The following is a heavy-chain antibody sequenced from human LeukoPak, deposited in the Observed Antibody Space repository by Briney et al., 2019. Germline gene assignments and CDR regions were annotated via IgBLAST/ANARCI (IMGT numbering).Heavy chain of an antibody. J-gene: IGHJ4*02. CDR1: GYTFTGYY. V-gene: IGHV1-2*02. D-gene: IGHD1/OR15-1a*01. CDR3: ARSGITTIPNFDY. CDR2: INPNSGAT. Sequence: ASVKVSCKASGYTFTGYYMHWVRQAPGQGLERMGWINPNSGATNNAQKFQGRVTLSRDTSISTAYMELRKLRSDDTAVYYCARSGITTIPNFDYWGQGTLVTVSS.